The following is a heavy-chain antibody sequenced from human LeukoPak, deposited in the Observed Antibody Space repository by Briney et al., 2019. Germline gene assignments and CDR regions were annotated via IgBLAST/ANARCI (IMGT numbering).Heavy chain of an antibody. CDR3: AKDSHRDGYNSDWFDP. CDR2: ISSSSSYI. CDR1: GFTFSSYS. Sequence: DPGGSLRLSCAASGFTFSSYSMNWVRQAPGKGLEWVSSISSSSSYIYYADSVKGRFTISRDNAKNSLYLQMNSLRAEDTAVYYCAKDSHRDGYNSDWFDPWGQGTLVTVSS. D-gene: IGHD5-24*01. J-gene: IGHJ5*02. V-gene: IGHV3-21*01.